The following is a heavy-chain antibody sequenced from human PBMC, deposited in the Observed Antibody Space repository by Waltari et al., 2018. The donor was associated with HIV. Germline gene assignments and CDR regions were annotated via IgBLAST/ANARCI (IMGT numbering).Heavy chain of an antibody. D-gene: IGHD1-26*01. CDR1: GGSVSSSSYF. J-gene: IGHJ2*01. Sequence: QLQLQESGPGLVKPSETLSLTCAVSGGSVSSSSYFWGWIRQPPGKGLEWVGRIYYTGRAYYTPSLTSRVTISVDTSKNQFSLKVTSVTAADTAVYYCARHALRVGAAYWNFDLWGRGTLVTVSS. CDR3: ARHALRVGAAYWNFDL. CDR2: IYYTGRA. V-gene: IGHV4-39*01.